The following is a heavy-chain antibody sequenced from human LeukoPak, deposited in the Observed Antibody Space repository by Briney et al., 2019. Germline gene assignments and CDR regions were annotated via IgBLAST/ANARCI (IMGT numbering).Heavy chain of an antibody. V-gene: IGHV4-34*01. CDR3: ARLRITIFGVVMKGRPFDY. Sequence: SETLSLTCAVYGGSFSGYYWSWIRQPPGKGLEWIGEINHSGSTNYNPSLKSRVTISVDTSKNQFSLKLSSVTAADTAVYYCARLRITIFGVVMKGRPFDYWGQGTLVTVSS. D-gene: IGHD3-3*01. CDR1: GGSFSGYY. J-gene: IGHJ4*02. CDR2: INHSGST.